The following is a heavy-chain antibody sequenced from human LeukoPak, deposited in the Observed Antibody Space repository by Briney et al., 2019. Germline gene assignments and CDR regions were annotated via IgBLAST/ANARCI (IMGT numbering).Heavy chain of an antibody. CDR3: ARVYGRVGYWYFDV. Sequence: QSGGSLRLSCAASGFTFSSYWMHWVRQAPGKGLVWVSRINSDGSTTNYADSVKGRFAISRDSAKKTVYLQMNSLRAEDTAVYYCARVYGRVGYWYFDVWGRGTLVTVSS. CDR2: INSDGSTT. J-gene: IGHJ2*01. V-gene: IGHV3-74*01. D-gene: IGHD3-22*01. CDR1: GFTFSSYW.